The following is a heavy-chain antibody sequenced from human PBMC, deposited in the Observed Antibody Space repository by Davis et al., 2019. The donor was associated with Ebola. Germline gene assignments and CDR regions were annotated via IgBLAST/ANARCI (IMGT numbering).Heavy chain of an antibody. CDR3: AKRATVKVAGANYNNAMDV. V-gene: IGHV3-23*01. Sequence: PSGTLTLSCAGSGFTISTYSLTWVRQAPGKGLEWVSRIRDSGGDPHYSASVKGRFTISRDNSKNMLYLQMNNLRAEDTAVFYCAKRATVKVAGANYNNAMDVWGKGTTVTVSS. CDR2: IRDSGGDP. J-gene: IGHJ6*04. CDR1: GFTISTYS. D-gene: IGHD2/OR15-2a*01.